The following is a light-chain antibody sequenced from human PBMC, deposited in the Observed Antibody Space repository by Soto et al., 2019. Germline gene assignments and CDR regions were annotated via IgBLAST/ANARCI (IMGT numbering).Light chain of an antibody. CDR3: QKYDSYTYT. V-gene: IGKV1-5*01. J-gene: IGKJ2*01. CDR2: DDS. Sequence: DIQITQSRSTLSAAVGDRGTITYRASQSISSWLAWYQQKPGKAPKLLIYDDSSLKSGVQSGFSGSGSGTEFNLTINSLQPDDFATYYCQKYDSYTYTFGQGSKLDI. CDR1: QSISSW.